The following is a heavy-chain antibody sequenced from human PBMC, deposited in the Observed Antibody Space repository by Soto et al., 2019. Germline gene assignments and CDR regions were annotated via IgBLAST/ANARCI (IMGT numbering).Heavy chain of an antibody. CDR3: AKGGSNGWYDAFEI. V-gene: IGHV3-23*01. CDR2: ISGSGGST. CDR1: GFTFSSYV. J-gene: IGHJ3*02. D-gene: IGHD6-19*01. Sequence: EVQLLESGGGLVQPGGSLRLSCAASGFTFSSYVMNWVRQAPGKGLEWVSTISGSGGSTYYADSVEGRFTFSRDNSKNTPQLLMTSLRAEDTAVYYSAKGGSNGWYDAFEIWGPGTMVTVSS.